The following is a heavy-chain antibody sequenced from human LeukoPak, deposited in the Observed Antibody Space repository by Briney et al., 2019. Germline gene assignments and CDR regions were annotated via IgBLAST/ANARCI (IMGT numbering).Heavy chain of an antibody. CDR3: VKGPGPTVNYYFDF. CDR1: GFTFSTYA. CDR2: ISTNGGTT. D-gene: IGHD4-17*01. Sequence: GGSLRLSCSPSGFTFSTYAMHWVRQAPGKGLEYVSAISTNGGTTYYAESSRGRFAISRDNSKNTLYLQMSSLRAEDTAVYYCVKGPGPTVNYYFDFWGQGTLVTVSS. J-gene: IGHJ4*02. V-gene: IGHV3-64D*06.